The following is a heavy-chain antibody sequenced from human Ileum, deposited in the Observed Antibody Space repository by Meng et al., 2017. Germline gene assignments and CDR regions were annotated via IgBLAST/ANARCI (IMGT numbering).Heavy chain of an antibody. D-gene: IGHD1-26*01. V-gene: IGHV4-34*01. CDR2: IHHSGRT. CDR3: VRGPARETHDFDY. CDR1: GGSFNDYY. Sequence: VQLNQWGAGLLKPSETLSLTCSVFGGSFNDYYGSWVRQSPGKGLEWIGQIHHSGRTNYKSSLERRVTISVDTSKSQFSLKLTSVTAADTAMYYCVRGPARETHDFDYWGQGALVTVSS. J-gene: IGHJ4*02.